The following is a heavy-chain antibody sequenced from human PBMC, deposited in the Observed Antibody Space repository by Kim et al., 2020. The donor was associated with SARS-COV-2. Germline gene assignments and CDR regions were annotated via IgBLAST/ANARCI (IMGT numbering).Heavy chain of an antibody. CDR2: INTNTGNP. CDR3: ARESFGGFPPDSRLFL. J-gene: IGHJ4*02. Sequence: ASVKVSCKASGYTFTSYAMNWVRQAPGQGLEWMGWINTNTGNPTYAQGFTGRFDFSLDTSVRKAYLQISSLKAEDSAVYYCARESFGGFPPDSRLFLWGQGTLVTVSS. D-gene: IGHD3-22*01. V-gene: IGHV7-4-1*02. CDR1: GYTFTSYA.